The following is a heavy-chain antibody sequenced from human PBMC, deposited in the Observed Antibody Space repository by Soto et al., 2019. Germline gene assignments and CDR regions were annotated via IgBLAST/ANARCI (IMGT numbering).Heavy chain of an antibody. CDR2: IRGKASGGTT. CDR1: GFTFGDYA. Sequence: PGGSLRLSCTASGFTFGDYAMTWVRQAPGKGLEWVGFIRGKASGGTTEYAASVRGRFTISRDDSKSIAYLQMNSLKTEDTAMYYCSREDQPPHYHWVQGTMVTV. V-gene: IGHV3-49*04. CDR3: SREDQPPHYH. J-gene: IGHJ5*02.